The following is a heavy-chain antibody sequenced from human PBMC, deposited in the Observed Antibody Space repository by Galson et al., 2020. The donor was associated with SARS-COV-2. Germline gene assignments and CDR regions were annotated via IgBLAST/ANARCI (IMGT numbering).Heavy chain of an antibody. CDR2: INTNTGNP. V-gene: IGHV7-4-1*02. J-gene: IGHJ3*02. D-gene: IGHD3-10*01. CDR3: ATIYGSGSYYIGAFDI. Sequence: ASVKVSCKASGYTFTSYAMNWVRQAPGQGLEWMGWINTNTGNPTYAQGFTGRFVFSLDTSVSTAYLQISSLKAEDTAVYYCATIYGSGSYYIGAFDICGQGTMVTVSS. CDR1: GYTFTSYA.